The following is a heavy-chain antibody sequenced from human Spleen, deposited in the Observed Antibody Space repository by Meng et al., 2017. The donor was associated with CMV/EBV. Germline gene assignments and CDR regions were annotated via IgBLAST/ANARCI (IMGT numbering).Heavy chain of an antibody. D-gene: IGHD5-18*01. J-gene: IGHJ4*02. V-gene: IGHV5-51*01. CDR3: ARLARGGYSYGEY. CDR1: GYSFTSYW. CDR2: IYPGDSDT. Sequence: KVSCKGSGYSFTSYWIGWVRQMAGKGLEWMGIIYPGDSDTRYSPSFQGQVIMSADKSISTAYLQWSSLKASDTAMYYCARLARGGYSYGEYWGQGTLVTVSS.